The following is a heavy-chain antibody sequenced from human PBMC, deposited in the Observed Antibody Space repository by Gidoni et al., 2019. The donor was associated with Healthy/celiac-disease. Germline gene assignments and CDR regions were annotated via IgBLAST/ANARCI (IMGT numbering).Heavy chain of an antibody. D-gene: IGHD6-13*01. CDR3: ARDYVKRNRIAAADHYFDY. CDR2: IYSGGST. V-gene: IGHV3-66*02. Sequence: EVQLVESGGGLVQPGGSLRLSCAASGFTVSSNYMSWVRQAPGKGLEWVSVIYSGGSTYYADSVKGRFTISRDNSKNTLYLQMNSLRAEDTAVYYCARDYVKRNRIAAADHYFDYWGQGTLVTVS. CDR1: GFTVSSNY. J-gene: IGHJ4*02.